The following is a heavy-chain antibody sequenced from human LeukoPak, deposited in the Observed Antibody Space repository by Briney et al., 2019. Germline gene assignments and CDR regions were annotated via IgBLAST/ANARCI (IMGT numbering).Heavy chain of an antibody. D-gene: IGHD6-19*01. J-gene: IGHJ4*02. CDR2: ISGSVGST. CDR1: GFTFGSYA. V-gene: IGHV3-23*01. CDR3: AKTTAGYSSGRYPGWPVDY. Sequence: GGSLRLPCAASGFTFGSYAMYWVRQAPGKGLEWVSGISGSVGSTLYADSVKGRFTISRDNSDNTVYLQMNSLRADDTAVYYCAKTTAGYSSGRYPGWPVDYWGQGTLVTVSS.